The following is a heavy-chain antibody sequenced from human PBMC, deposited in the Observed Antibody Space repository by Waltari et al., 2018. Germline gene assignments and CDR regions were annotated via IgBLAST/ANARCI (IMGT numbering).Heavy chain of an antibody. D-gene: IGHD3-10*01. CDR3: APLPGGSGQTFDY. V-gene: IGHV1-69-2*01. CDR1: GYPFIDYF. Sequence: EVQLVQSGAEVKKPGATGKTSCKAYGYPFIDYFIPWVQQAPGKGLEWVGRIDPEDGETVYAEKFQGRVTITADTSTDTSYLELSSLRSDDTAVYYCAPLPGGSGQTFDYWGQGTLLTVSS. CDR2: IDPEDGET. J-gene: IGHJ4*02.